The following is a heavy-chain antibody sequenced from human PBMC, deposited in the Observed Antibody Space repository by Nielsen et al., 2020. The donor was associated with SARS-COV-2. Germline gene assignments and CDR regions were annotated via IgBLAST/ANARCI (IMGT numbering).Heavy chain of an antibody. CDR2: ITSSSTYT. D-gene: IGHD5-24*01. CDR1: GFTFSDYY. V-gene: IGHV3-11*05. Sequence: GESLKISCVGSGFTFSDYYMSWVRQAPGKGLEWVSYITSSSTYTNYADSVKGRFTISRDNAKNSLSLQMHSLRAEDTAVYYCARGGRKLPLDYWGQGTLVTVSS. CDR3: ARGGRKLPLDY. J-gene: IGHJ4*02.